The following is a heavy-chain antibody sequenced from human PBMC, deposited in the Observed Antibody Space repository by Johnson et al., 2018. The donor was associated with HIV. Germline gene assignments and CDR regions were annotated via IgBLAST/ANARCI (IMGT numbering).Heavy chain of an antibody. CDR3: VRDRSTYSGSYYGWDAFAL. Sequence: HVQLVEYGGGVVQPGKSLRLSCAASGFTFSSYGLHWVRQAPGKGLEWVAVISFDGRNKFYADSVTGRFTISRDNSKNTLYLQMNSLRAEDTAVYYCVRDRSTYSGSYYGWDAFALWGQGTMVTVSS. CDR2: ISFDGRNK. CDR1: GFTFSSYG. J-gene: IGHJ3*01. D-gene: IGHD1-26*01. V-gene: IGHV3-30*04.